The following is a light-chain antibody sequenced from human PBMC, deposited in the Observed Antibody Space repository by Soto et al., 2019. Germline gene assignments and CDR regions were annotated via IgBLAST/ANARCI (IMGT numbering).Light chain of an antibody. CDR2: GAS. CDR3: QQYGSSPST. J-gene: IGKJ1*01. Sequence: EIVLTQSPGTLSLSPGERATLSCRASQRVSNSHLAWYQQKTGRAPRLLMYGASSRATGIPDRFSGSGSGTDFTLTFSRLEPEDFAVYFCQQYGSSPSTFGQGTKVDIK. CDR1: QRVSNSH. V-gene: IGKV3-20*01.